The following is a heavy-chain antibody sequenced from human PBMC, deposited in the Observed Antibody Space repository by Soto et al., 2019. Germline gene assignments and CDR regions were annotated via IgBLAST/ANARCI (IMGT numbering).Heavy chain of an antibody. J-gene: IGHJ6*03. D-gene: IGHD2-15*01. CDR3: ARGNVVVVAAQRNYYYYMDV. CDR1: GYTFTSYD. CDR2: MNPNSGNT. Sequence: GSVKVSCKASGYTFTSYDINWVRQATGQGLEWMGWMNPNSGNTGYAQKFQGRVTMTRNTSISTAYMELSSLRSEDTAVYYCARGNVVVVAAQRNYYYYMDVWGKGTTVTVSS. V-gene: IGHV1-8*01.